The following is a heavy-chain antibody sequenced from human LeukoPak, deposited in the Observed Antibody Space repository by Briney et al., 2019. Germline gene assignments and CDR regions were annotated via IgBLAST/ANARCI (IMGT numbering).Heavy chain of an antibody. V-gene: IGHV3-53*01. CDR1: GFTVSSDY. Sequence: GGSLRLSCAASGFTVSSDYMSWVRQAPGKGLEWVSVIYSGGSTYYADSVKGRFTISRDNSKNTLYLQMNSLRAEDTAVYYCARSSIFGGNSYDYWGQGTLVTVSS. CDR3: ARSSIFGGNSYDY. CDR2: IYSGGST. J-gene: IGHJ4*02. D-gene: IGHD4-23*01.